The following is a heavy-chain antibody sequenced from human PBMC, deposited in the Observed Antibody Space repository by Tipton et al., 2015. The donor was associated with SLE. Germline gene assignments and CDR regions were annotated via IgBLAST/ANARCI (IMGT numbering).Heavy chain of an antibody. J-gene: IGHJ6*02. V-gene: IGHV4-61*01. CDR3: ARGMLTWRGAIIGVDV. D-gene: IGHD2-8*01. CDR1: GGSFSSETYL. Sequence: TLSLTCTVSGGSFSSETYLWGWFRQPPGKGLEWIGYISDGGGTNHNPSLKSRVTISVDPAKNQFSLQLTSVTAADTAVYYCARGMLTWRGAIIGVDVWGQGTSVNVSS. CDR2: ISDGGGT.